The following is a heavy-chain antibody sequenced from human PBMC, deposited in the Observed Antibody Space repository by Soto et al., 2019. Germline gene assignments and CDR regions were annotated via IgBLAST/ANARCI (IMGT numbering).Heavy chain of an antibody. J-gene: IGHJ6*02. V-gene: IGHV2-70*01. Sequence: SGPTLVNPTQTLTLTCTFSGFSLSTSGMCVSWIRQPPGKALEWLALIDWDDDKYYSTSLKTRLTISKDTSKNQVVLTMANMDPVDTATYYCARSANPGYSSCWFPYYGMDVWGQGTTVTVSS. CDR2: IDWDDDK. D-gene: IGHD6-13*01. CDR3: ARSANPGYSSCWFPYYGMDV. CDR1: GFSLSTSGMC.